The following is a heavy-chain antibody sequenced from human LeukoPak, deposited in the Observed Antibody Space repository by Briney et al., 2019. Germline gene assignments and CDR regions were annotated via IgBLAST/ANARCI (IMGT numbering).Heavy chain of an antibody. V-gene: IGHV3-23*01. J-gene: IGHJ4*02. CDR3: AKDQTQYCSGGSCYLPFDY. D-gene: IGHD2-15*01. CDR2: GGST. Sequence: GGSTYYADSVKGRFTISRDNSKNTLYLQMNSLRAEDTAVYYCAKDQTQYCSGGSCYLPFDYWGQGTLVTVSS.